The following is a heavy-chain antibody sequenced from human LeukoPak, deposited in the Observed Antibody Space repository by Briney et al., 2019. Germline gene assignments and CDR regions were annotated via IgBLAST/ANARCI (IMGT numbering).Heavy chain of an antibody. D-gene: IGHD4-11*01. J-gene: IGHJ4*02. V-gene: IGHV4-59*01. Sequence: SETLSLTCTVSGGSISTYYWSWIRQPPGKGLEWIGYVYYSGSTSYNPSLKSRVTISVDTSKNQFSLTLSSVTAADTAVYYCARDYSNYIIDYWGQGTLVTVSS. CDR2: VYYSGST. CDR1: GGSISTYY. CDR3: ARDYSNYIIDY.